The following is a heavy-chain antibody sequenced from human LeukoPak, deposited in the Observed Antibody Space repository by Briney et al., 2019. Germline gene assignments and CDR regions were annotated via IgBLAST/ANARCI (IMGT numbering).Heavy chain of an antibody. CDR2: MNPNSGNT. D-gene: IGHD2-15*01. CDR3: ARPVLGDGTVAAQFEH. Sequence: ASVKVSYKASGYTFTSYDINWVRQATGQGLEWMGWMNPNSGNTGYAQKFQGRVTMTSDTSISTAYMELSRLRSDDTAVYYCARPVLGDGTVAAQFEHWGQGTLVTVSS. V-gene: IGHV1-8*02. J-gene: IGHJ4*02. CDR1: GYTFTSYD.